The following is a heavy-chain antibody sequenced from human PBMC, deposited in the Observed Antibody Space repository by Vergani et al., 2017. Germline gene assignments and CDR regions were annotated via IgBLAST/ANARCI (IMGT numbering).Heavy chain of an antibody. CDR1: GFTFSSYA. CDR2: ISGSGGST. J-gene: IGHJ4*02. D-gene: IGHD3-9*01. Sequence: VQLVESGGGVVQPGRSLRLSCAASGFTFSSYAMSWVRQAPGKGLEWVSAISGSGGSTYYEDSVKGRFTIPRNNSKNTLYLQMNSLRAEDTAVYYCAKEGTSERYYDILTGYYLDYWGQGTLVTVSS. CDR3: AKEGTSERYYDILTGYYLDY. V-gene: IGHV3-23*04.